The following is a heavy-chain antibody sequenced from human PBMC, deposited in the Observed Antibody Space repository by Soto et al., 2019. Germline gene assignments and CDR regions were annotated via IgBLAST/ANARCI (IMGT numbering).Heavy chain of an antibody. V-gene: IGHV4-4*07. J-gene: IGHJ5*02. CDR3: VRDGTKTLRDWFDP. Sequence: LPLTCTVSGAAISGFYWSLIRKSALKGLEWIGRIYATGTTDYNPSLKSRVMMSVDTSKKQFSLKLRSVTAADTAVYYCVRDGTKTLRDWFDPWGQGISVTVSS. CDR2: IYATGTT. D-gene: IGHD1-1*01. CDR1: GAAISGFY.